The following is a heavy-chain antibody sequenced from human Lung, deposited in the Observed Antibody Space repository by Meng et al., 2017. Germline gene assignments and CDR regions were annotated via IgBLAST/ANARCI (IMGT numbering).Heavy chain of an antibody. V-gene: IGHV4-4*02. D-gene: IGHD3-3*01. J-gene: IGHJ5*02. CDR1: GGSVSSRNW. Sequence: REAGHGLVVPSVTRSLTCAVFGGSVSSRNWWRWVRQSPGKGLEWIGESYHSGRTSYNPSLESRVTISLDKSQNHFSLKVKSVTAADTAVYYCVRGGQDQAYYDFWSGPFDPLGQGTLVTVSS. CDR2: SYHSGRT. CDR3: VRGGQDQAYYDFWSGPFDP.